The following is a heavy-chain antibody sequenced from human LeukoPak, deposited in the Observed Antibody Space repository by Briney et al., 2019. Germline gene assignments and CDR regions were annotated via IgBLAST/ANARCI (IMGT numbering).Heavy chain of an antibody. CDR1: GGTFSSYT. Sequence: SVKVSCKASGGTFSSYTISWVRQAPGQGLEWMGRIIPILGIANYAQKSQGRVTITADKSTSTAYMELSSLRSEDTAVYYCAREPETPGIAVAGTDYWGQGTLVTVSS. CDR2: IIPILGIA. J-gene: IGHJ4*02. V-gene: IGHV1-69*04. D-gene: IGHD6-19*01. CDR3: AREPETPGIAVAGTDY.